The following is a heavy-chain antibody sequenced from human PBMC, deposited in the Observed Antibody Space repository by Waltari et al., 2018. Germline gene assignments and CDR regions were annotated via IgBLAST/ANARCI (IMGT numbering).Heavy chain of an antibody. Sequence: QLQLQESGPGLVQPSVTLSPTCAVSGDSVRSTYWWSWVRQSPQKGLEWIGQVHGSGRSNYSPSFASRVTVSLDTSNNEFYLKVTAATAADTAVYYCARDRGRGLYLDTWGPGTVVTVSP. V-gene: IGHV4-4*02. CDR3: ARDRGRGLYLDT. D-gene: IGHD2-15*01. CDR2: VHGSGRS. CDR1: GDSVRSTYW. J-gene: IGHJ5*02.